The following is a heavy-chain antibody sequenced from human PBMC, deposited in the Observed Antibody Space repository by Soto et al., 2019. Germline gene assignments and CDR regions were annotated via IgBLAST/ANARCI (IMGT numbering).Heavy chain of an antibody. V-gene: IGHV4-39*01. Sequence: SETLSLTCTVSGGSISSSSYYWGWIRQPPGKGLEWIGSIYYSGSTYYNPSLKSRVTISVDTSKNQFSLKLSSVTAADTAVYYCARTVRGVIVEYYYYYGMDVWGQGTTVTVSS. CDR1: GGSISSSSYY. J-gene: IGHJ6*02. CDR2: IYYSGST. CDR3: ARTVRGVIVEYYYYYGMDV. D-gene: IGHD3-10*01.